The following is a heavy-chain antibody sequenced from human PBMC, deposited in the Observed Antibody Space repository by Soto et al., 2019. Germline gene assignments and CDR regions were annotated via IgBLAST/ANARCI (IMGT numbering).Heavy chain of an antibody. D-gene: IGHD6-13*01. V-gene: IGHV3-23*01. CDR3: ARDKAAAGTYYRD. J-gene: IGHJ4*02. CDR1: GFTFSTYA. Sequence: GGSLRLSCAASGFTFSTYAMAWVRQAPGKGLEWVSGVSASGLNTDYADPVKGRFYISRDNSKNTVSLHMNSLRAEDTALYYCARDKAAAGTYYRDWGQGTLVTVPS. CDR2: VSASGLNT.